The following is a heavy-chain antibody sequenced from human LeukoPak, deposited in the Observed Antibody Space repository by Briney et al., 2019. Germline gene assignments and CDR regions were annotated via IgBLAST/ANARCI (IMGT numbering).Heavy chain of an antibody. J-gene: IGHJ6*02. Sequence: PGGSLRLSCAASGFTFSSYSMNWVRQAPGKGLEWVSSISSSSSYIYYADSVKGRFTISRDSAKNSLYLQMNSLRAEDTAVYYCARGSVQDFWSGYYTGYYYYYYGMDVWGQGTTVTVSS. CDR3: ARGSVQDFWSGYYTGYYYYYYGMDV. D-gene: IGHD3-3*01. V-gene: IGHV3-21*01. CDR2: ISSSSSYI. CDR1: GFTFSSYS.